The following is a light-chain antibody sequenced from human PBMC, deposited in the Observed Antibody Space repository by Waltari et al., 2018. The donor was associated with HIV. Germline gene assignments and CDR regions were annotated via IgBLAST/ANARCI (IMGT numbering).Light chain of an antibody. CDR3: QQYNSYYT. Sequence: DIQMTQPPSILSASVGDKVTITCRASQSVGSWLAWYQQRPGKAPKLLIYQASFLESGVPSMFSGRGSGTEFTLTISSLQPDDFAIYYCQQYNSYYTFGQGTKLEIK. J-gene: IGKJ2*01. CDR1: QSVGSW. V-gene: IGKV1-5*03. CDR2: QAS.